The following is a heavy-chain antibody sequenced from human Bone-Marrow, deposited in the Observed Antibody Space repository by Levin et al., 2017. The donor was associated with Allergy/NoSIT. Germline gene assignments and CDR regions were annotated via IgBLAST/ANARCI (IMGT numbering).Heavy chain of an antibody. CDR2: ISWNSGSI. CDR3: AKADRYSTSSNYFDL. V-gene: IGHV3-9*01. Sequence: SCAASGFTFDDYAMHWVRHAPGKGLQWVSGISWNSGSIGYADSVKGRFTISRDSAKNSLYLQMNSLRPEDTALYYCAKADRYSTSSNYFDLWGQGTLVTVSS. J-gene: IGHJ4*02. CDR1: GFTFDDYA. D-gene: IGHD6-6*01.